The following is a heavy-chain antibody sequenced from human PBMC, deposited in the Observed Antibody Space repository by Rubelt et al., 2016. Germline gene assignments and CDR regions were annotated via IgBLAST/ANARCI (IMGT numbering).Heavy chain of an antibody. D-gene: IGHD3-3*01. Sequence: EVQLVESGGGLLQPGGSLRLSCAASELSVSNNYMSWIRQAPGKGLEWVSVIYAGGSIFYADSVKGRFTIARDNSKNTVFLQMNSLRAEDTAVYYCARDGSEWSRDYWGQGTLVTVSS. J-gene: IGHJ4*02. CDR1: ELSVSNNY. CDR3: ARDGSEWSRDY. V-gene: IGHV3-53*01. CDR2: IYAGGSI.